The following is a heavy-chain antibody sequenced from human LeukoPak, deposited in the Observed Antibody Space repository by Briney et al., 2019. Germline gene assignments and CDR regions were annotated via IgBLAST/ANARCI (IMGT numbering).Heavy chain of an antibody. Sequence: SETLSPTCTVSGGSISSGSYYWGWIRQPPGKGLEWIGSIYYSGSTYYNPSLKSRVTVSVDTSKNQFSLKLSPVTAADTAVYYCARDSMITFGGTHYMDVWGKGTTVTVSS. CDR1: GGSISSGSYY. CDR3: ARDSMITFGGTHYMDV. J-gene: IGHJ6*03. V-gene: IGHV4-39*07. CDR2: IYYSGST. D-gene: IGHD3-16*01.